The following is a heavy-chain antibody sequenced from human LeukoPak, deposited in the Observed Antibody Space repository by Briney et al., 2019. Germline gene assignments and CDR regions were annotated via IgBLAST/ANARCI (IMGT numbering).Heavy chain of an antibody. Sequence: ASVKVSCKASGYTFTSYDINWVRQATGQGLEWMGWMNPNSGNTGYAQKFQGRVTMTRNTSISTAYMELSSLRAEDTAVYYCAKAGGGSYLSDYWGQGTLVTVSS. CDR1: GYTFTSYD. V-gene: IGHV1-8*01. CDR2: MNPNSGNT. J-gene: IGHJ4*02. CDR3: AKAGGGSYLSDY. D-gene: IGHD1-26*01.